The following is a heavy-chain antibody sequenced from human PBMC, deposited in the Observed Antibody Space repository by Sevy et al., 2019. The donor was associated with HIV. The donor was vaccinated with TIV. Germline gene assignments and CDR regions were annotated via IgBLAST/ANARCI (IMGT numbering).Heavy chain of an antibody. CDR2: ISWNSGSI. V-gene: IGHV3-9*01. CDR3: AKDNRPGYFDY. CDR1: GFTFDDYA. J-gene: IGHJ4*02. Sequence: GGSLRLSCAASGFTFDDYAMHWVRQAPGKGLEWVSGISWNSGSIGYADSVKGRFTISRDNAKNSLYLQMNSLRAEDTALYYCAKDNRPGYFDYWGQGTLVTVSS.